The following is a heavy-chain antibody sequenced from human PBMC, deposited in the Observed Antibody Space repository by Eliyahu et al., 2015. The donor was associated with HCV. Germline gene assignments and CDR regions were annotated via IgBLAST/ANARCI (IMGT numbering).Heavy chain of an antibody. Sequence: QLQLQESGPGLVKPSETLSLTCTVSGGSIRSSSYYWGWIRQPPGKGLEWIGXIYYSGGTYYNPSLKSRVTISVDTSKNQFSLKLSSVTAADTAVYYCARAWVTDDYVWGSYRHFDYWGQGTLVTVSS. D-gene: IGHD3-16*02. CDR2: IYYSGGT. V-gene: IGHV4-39*07. J-gene: IGHJ4*02. CDR3: ARAWVTDDYVWGSYRHFDY. CDR1: GGSIRSSSYY.